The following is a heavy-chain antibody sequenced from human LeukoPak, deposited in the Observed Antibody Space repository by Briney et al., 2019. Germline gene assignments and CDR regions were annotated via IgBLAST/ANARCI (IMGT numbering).Heavy chain of an antibody. Sequence: PGRSLRLSCTTSGLSFGDYAMSWVRQAPGKGLEWVGFIRSKAYGGTTEYAASVKGRFTISGDDSKSIAYLQMNSLKTEDTAVYYCTRLYSESTSWALDYWGQGTLVTVSS. CDR3: TRLYSESTSWALDY. J-gene: IGHJ4*02. CDR1: GLSFGDYA. V-gene: IGHV3-49*04. CDR2: IRSKAYGGTT. D-gene: IGHD1-26*01.